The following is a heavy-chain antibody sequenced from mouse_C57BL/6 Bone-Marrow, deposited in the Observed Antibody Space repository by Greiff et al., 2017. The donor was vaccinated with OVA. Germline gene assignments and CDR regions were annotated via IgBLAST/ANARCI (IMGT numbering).Heavy chain of an antibody. D-gene: IGHD1-1*01. CDR3: ARGALYYYGSSYDWYFDV. CDR1: GFSLTSYG. CDR2: IWSGGST. Sequence: VMLVESGPGLVQPSQSLSITCTVSGFSLTSYGVHWVRQSPGKGLEWLGVIWSGGSTDYNAAFISRLSISKDNSKSQVFFKMNSLQADDTAIYYCARGALYYYGSSYDWYFDVWGTGTTVTVSS. V-gene: IGHV2-2*01. J-gene: IGHJ1*03.